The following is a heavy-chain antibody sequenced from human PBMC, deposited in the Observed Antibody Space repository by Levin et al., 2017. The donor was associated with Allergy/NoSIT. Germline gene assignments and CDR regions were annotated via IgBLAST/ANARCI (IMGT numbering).Heavy chain of an antibody. J-gene: IGHJ4*02. CDR1: GYTFTSYG. CDR3: ARGGLGYCSSTSCYFAEFDY. Sequence: ASVKVSCKASGYTFTSYGISWVRQAPGQGLEWMGWISAYNGNTNYAQKLQGRVTMTTDTSTSTAYMELRSLRSDDPAVYYCARGGLGYCSSTSCYFAEFDYWGQGTLVTVSS. V-gene: IGHV1-18*01. CDR2: ISAYNGNT. D-gene: IGHD2-2*01.